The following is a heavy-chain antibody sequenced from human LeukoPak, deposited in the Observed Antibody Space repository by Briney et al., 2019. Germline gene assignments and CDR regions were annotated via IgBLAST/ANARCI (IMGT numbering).Heavy chain of an antibody. CDR2: INHSGST. CDR1: GGSFSGYY. D-gene: IGHD6-13*01. CDR3: ATSAAGTVAWFDP. Sequence: SETLSLTCAVYGGSFSGYYWSWIRQPPGKGLEWIGEINHSGSTNYSPSLKSRVTISVDTSKNQFSLKLSSVTAADTAVYYCATSAAGTVAWFDPWGQGTLVTVSS. J-gene: IGHJ5*02. V-gene: IGHV4-34*01.